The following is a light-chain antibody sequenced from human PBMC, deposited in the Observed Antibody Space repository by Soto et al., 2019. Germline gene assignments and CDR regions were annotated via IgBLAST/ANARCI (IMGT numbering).Light chain of an antibody. CDR3: QQYGSSRLT. Sequence: EIVLTQSPATLSLSPGERATLSCRASQSVSSYLAWYQQKPGQAPRLLIYGASTRATGIPARFSGSGSGTDFTLTISRLEPEDFAVYYCQQYGSSRLTFGGGTKVDIK. CDR1: QSVSSY. V-gene: IGKV3-20*01. CDR2: GAS. J-gene: IGKJ4*01.